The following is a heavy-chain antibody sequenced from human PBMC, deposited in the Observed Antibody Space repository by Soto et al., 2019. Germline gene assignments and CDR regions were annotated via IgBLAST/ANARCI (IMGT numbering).Heavy chain of an antibody. D-gene: IGHD3-10*01. Sequence: VQLQESGPGLVKPSETLSLTCTVSGGSISGGYHYWSWLRQPPGKGLEWMGYIFYRGNSYSNPSLGSRVSVSVESSMNQFWLRLASVTVADSAVYFCAIGSVSLAIRETFVGAWCQGVLVAVS. CDR2: IFYRGNS. V-gene: IGHV4-30-4*01. J-gene: IGHJ5*02. CDR1: GGSISGGYHY. CDR3: AIGSVSLAIRETFVGA.